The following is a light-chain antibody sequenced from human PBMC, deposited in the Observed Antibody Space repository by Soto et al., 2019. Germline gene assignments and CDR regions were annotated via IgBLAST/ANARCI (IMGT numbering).Light chain of an antibody. CDR2: KDS. J-gene: IGLJ3*02. Sequence: SYELTQPPSVSVSPGQTARITCSGDALPKQYAYWYHQKPGQAPVLVIYKDSERPSGIPERFSGSRSGTTVTLTISGVQAEDEADYYCQSADSSGTYRRVFGGGTKLTVL. CDR3: QSADSSGTYRRV. CDR1: ALPKQY. V-gene: IGLV3-25*03.